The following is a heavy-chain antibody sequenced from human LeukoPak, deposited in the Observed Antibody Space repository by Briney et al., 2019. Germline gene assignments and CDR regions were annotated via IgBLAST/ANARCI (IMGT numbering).Heavy chain of an antibody. Sequence: GGSLRLSCAASGFTFSSYAMSWVRQAPGKGLEWVSAISGSGGSTYYADSVKGRFTISRDNSKNTVYFEMHSLRAEDTAVYYCARGSGYDGFDFWGQGTLVTVSS. CDR2: ISGSGGST. J-gene: IGHJ4*02. CDR1: GFTFSSYA. CDR3: ARGSGYDGFDF. V-gene: IGHV3-23*01. D-gene: IGHD5-12*01.